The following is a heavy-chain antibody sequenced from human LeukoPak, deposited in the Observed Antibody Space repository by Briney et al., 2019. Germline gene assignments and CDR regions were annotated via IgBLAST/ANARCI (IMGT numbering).Heavy chain of an antibody. Sequence: PGRSLRLSCAASGFTFSSYGMHWVRQAPGKGLEWVAVIWYDGSNKYYADSVKGRFTISRDNSKNTLYLQMNSLRAEDTVVYYCAKGSNWGSWFFDYWGQGTLVTVSS. CDR3: AKGSNWGSWFFDY. CDR2: IWYDGSNK. CDR1: GFTFSSYG. V-gene: IGHV3-33*06. J-gene: IGHJ4*02. D-gene: IGHD7-27*01.